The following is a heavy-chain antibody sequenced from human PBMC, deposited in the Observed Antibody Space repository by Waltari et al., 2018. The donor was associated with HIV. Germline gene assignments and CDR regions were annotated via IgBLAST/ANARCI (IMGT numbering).Heavy chain of an antibody. CDR1: GFTFSSYW. CDR2: IKQGGSEI. V-gene: IGHV3-7*04. D-gene: IGHD3-10*01. J-gene: IGHJ4*02. CDR3: ARGGFYGSGSKVN. Sequence: EVQLVESGGGLVQPGGSLRLSCAASGFTFSSYWMSWVRQATGKGLEWVANIKQGGSEIYYVDSVNGRFTISRDNAENSLYLQMSSLRAEDTAVYYCARGGFYGSGSKVNWGQGTLVTVSS.